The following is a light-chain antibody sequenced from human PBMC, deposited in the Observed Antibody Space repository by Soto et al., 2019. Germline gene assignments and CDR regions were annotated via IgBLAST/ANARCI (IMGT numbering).Light chain of an antibody. Sequence: EIVLTQSPGTLSLSPGERATLSCRASQSVTSTYLAWYQQKPGQAPRLLIYGASSRATGIPDRFSGSGSGTDFSLTISRLEPEDFAVYYCQQYGDSLWTFGQGTKVEIK. CDR3: QQYGDSLWT. J-gene: IGKJ1*01. CDR2: GAS. V-gene: IGKV3-20*01. CDR1: QSVTSTY.